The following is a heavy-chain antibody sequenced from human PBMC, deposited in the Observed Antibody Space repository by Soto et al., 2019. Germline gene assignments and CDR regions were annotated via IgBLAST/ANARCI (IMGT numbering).Heavy chain of an antibody. CDR2: IRHTGST. CDR3: ARQRDYYDTSGDSYFDY. J-gene: IGHJ4*02. Sequence: PSETLSLTCTVSGGSISSTDYFWVWIRQPPGKGLEWIGSIRHTGSTYYNPSLKSRVTVSVDTSKNQFSLKLTSVTAADTAVYYCARQRDYYDTSGDSYFDYWGQGTLVTVSS. D-gene: IGHD3-22*01. V-gene: IGHV4-39*01. CDR1: GGSISSTDYF.